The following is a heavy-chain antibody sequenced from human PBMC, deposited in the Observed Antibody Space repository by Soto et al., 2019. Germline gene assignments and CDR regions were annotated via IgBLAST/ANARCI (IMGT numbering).Heavy chain of an antibody. CDR1: GFTFSDFS. D-gene: IGHD2-2*02. V-gene: IGHV3-21*01. Sequence: PGGSLRLSCTASGFTFSDFSLVWVRQGPQKGLEWVASITCYSDYVYYAESVEGRFTISRDNAKNTLFLHMDDLRAEDTAMYFCARASCSSTACYIPDYFDYWGQGTVVTVSS. CDR3: ARASCSSTACYIPDYFDY. CDR2: ITCYSDYV. J-gene: IGHJ4*02.